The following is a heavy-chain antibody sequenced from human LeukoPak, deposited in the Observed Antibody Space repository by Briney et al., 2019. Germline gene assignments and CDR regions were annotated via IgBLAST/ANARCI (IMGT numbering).Heavy chain of an antibody. V-gene: IGHV3-74*01. J-gene: IGHJ5*02. Sequence: AGGSLRLSCAGSGFTFSKYAMHWVRQAPGKGLVWVSSINTDGRTTRYAASVQGRFTISRDNAKNTLYLQMNSLRVDDTAVYYCARAGASGWYAAGWFDPWGQGTLVTVSS. D-gene: IGHD6-19*01. CDR3: ARAGASGWYAAGWFDP. CDR1: GFTFSKYA. CDR2: INTDGRTT.